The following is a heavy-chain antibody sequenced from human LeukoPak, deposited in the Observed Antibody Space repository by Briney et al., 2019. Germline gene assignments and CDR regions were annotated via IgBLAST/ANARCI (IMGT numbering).Heavy chain of an antibody. V-gene: IGHV1-69*13. Sequence: SVKVSCKASGGTFSGYAISWVRQSAGQGLEWMGGFIPTLDTEKKGQKFQGRVTITADEYTTTAYMELRSLTSHDTAVYYCVRGTYQLLRFGPIFYMDVWGTGTTITIS. CDR1: GGTFSGYA. D-gene: IGHD2-2*01. CDR2: FIPTLDTE. CDR3: VRGTYQLLRFGPIFYMDV. J-gene: IGHJ6*03.